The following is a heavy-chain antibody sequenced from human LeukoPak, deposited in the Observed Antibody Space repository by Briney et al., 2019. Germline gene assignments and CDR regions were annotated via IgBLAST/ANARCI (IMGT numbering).Heavy chain of an antibody. CDR3: ARHAVSQGMVYYFDY. J-gene: IGHJ4*02. CDR2: IYYSGST. D-gene: IGHD2-8*01. Sequence: SETLSLTCTVSGGSISSYYWSWIRQPPGKGLEWIGYIYYSGSTNYNPSLKSRVTISVDTSKNQFSLKLSSVTAADTAVYYCARHAVSQGMVYYFDYWGQGTLVTVSS. CDR1: GGSISSYY. V-gene: IGHV4-59*08.